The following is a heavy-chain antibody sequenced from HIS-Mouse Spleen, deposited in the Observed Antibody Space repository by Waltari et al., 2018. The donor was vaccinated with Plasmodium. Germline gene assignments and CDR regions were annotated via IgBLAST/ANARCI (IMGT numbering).Heavy chain of an antibody. CDR3: ARADTKWELRGFDY. J-gene: IGHJ4*02. D-gene: IGHD1-26*01. Sequence: QVQLVQSGAEVKKPGASVKVSCKASGYTFTGSYMHWVRQSPGQGLEWMGWINPNSGGTNYAQKFQGRVTMTRDTSISTAYMELSRLRSDDTAVYYCARADTKWELRGFDYWGQGTLVTVSS. CDR1: GYTFTGSY. CDR2: INPNSGGT. V-gene: IGHV1-2*02.